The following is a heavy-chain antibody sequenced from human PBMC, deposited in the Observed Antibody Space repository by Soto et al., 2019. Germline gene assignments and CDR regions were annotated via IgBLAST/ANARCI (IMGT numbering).Heavy chain of an antibody. CDR3: ARGEQYSGRIFDY. J-gene: IGHJ4*01. CDR1: GDSVSSNSTG. CDR2: TYYRSKWYY. Sequence: SQTLSPTCAITGDSVSSNSTGGSWFTQSPSRGLEWLGRTYYRSKWYYEYAVSVRGRITINPDTSKNQYSLQLNSVTPEDTAVYFCARGEQYSGRIFDYWGQGTLVTVSS. D-gene: IGHD1-26*01. V-gene: IGHV6-1*01.